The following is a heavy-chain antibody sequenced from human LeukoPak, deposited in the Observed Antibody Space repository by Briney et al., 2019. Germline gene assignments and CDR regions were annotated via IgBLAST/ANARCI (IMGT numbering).Heavy chain of an antibody. Sequence: ASVKVSCKASGYTFTGYYMHSVRQAPGQGLEWMGWINPNSGGTNYAQKFQGRVTMTRDTSISTAYMELSRLRSDDTAVYYCARKAVRGVIGGKFDPWGQGTLVTVSS. CDR2: INPNSGGT. CDR1: GYTFTGYY. V-gene: IGHV1-2*02. J-gene: IGHJ5*02. D-gene: IGHD3-10*01. CDR3: ARKAVRGVIGGKFDP.